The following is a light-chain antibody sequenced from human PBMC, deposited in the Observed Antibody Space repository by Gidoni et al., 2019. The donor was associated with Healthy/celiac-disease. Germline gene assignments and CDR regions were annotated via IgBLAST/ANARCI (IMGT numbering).Light chain of an antibody. J-gene: IGKJ4*01. CDR1: QSVSSY. V-gene: IGKV3-11*01. CDR3: QQRSNWLT. CDR2: DAS. Sequence: EIALTQSPATLSLSPGERATLSCRASQSVSSYLAWYQQKPGHAPRLLIYDASNRATGIPARFSGSGSGTDFTLTISSLEPEDFAVYYCQQRSNWLTFGGGTKVEIK.